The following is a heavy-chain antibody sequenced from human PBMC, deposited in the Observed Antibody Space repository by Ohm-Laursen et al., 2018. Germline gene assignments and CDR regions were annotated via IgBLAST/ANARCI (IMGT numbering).Heavy chain of an antibody. CDR1: GFTVSSNY. D-gene: IGHD3-22*01. V-gene: IGHV3-11*01. CDR2: ISSSGYST. J-gene: IGHJ6*02. Sequence: FLRLSCTASGFTVSSNYMSWVRQAPGKGLEWVSYISSSGYSTYYADSVKGRFTISKNNANNSLYLQMNSLTAEDTATYYCAREDESSGYGMDVWGQGTTVTVAS. CDR3: AREDESSGYGMDV.